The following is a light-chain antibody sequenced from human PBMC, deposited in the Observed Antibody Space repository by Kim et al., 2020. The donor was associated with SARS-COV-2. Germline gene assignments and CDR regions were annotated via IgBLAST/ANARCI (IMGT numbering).Light chain of an antibody. V-gene: IGKV3-15*01. Sequence: SPRGRATRFCRATHSVSTNLTGYHQKRGQAPRLLIYGASTRATGIPARISGSGSGTDFSLTITSLQSEDFGIYYCQQYNNWFPFTFGQGTKLEI. J-gene: IGKJ2*01. CDR2: GAS. CDR3: QQYNNWFPFT. CDR1: HSVSTN.